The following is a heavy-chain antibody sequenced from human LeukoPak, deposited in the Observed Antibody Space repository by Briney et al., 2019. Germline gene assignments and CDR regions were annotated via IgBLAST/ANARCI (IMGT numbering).Heavy chain of an antibody. D-gene: IGHD2-15*01. CDR1: GGSFSGYY. CDR3: ARGYCSGGSCYSGWYYYYYMDV. Sequence: SETLSLTCAVYGGSFSGYYWSWIRQPPGKGLEWIGEINHSGSTNYNPSLKGRVTISVDTSKNQFSLKLSSVTAADTAVYYCARGYCSGGSCYSGWYYYYYMDVWGKGTTVTVSS. CDR2: INHSGST. J-gene: IGHJ6*03. V-gene: IGHV4-34*01.